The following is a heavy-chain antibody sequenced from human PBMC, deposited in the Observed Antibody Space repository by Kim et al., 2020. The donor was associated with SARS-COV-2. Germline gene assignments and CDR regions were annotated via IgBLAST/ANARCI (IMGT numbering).Heavy chain of an antibody. CDR3: AKDIPPFAYFGVDV. V-gene: IGHV3-43*01. Sequence: YSDSVKGRFTISRDNSKNSLSLQMNSLRTDDTALYYCAKDIPPFAYFGVDVWGRGTTVTVSS. J-gene: IGHJ6*02.